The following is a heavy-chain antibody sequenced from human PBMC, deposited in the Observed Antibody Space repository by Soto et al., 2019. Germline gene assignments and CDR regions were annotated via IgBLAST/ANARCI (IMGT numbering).Heavy chain of an antibody. J-gene: IGHJ4*02. D-gene: IGHD1-20*01. Sequence: SETLSLTCAVYGGSFSGYYWSWIRQPPGKGLEWIGEINHSGSTNYNPSLKSRVTISVDTSKNQFSLKLSSVTAADTAVYYCARRFITVVPSYYFDYWGQGTLVTVSS. CDR2: INHSGST. V-gene: IGHV4-34*01. CDR3: ARRFITVVPSYYFDY. CDR1: GGSFSGYY.